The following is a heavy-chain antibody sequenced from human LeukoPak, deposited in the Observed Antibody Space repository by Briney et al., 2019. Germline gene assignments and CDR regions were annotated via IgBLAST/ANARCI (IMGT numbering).Heavy chain of an antibody. V-gene: IGHV4-39*07. Sequence: SETLSLTCTVSGGSISSSSYYWGWIRQPPGKGLEWIGSIYYSGSTYYNPSLKSRVTISVDTSKNQFSLKLSSVTAADTAVYYCARGFQLLYPFDYWGQGTLVTVSS. J-gene: IGHJ4*02. CDR3: ARGFQLLYPFDY. CDR1: GGSISSSSYY. CDR2: IYYSGST. D-gene: IGHD2-2*02.